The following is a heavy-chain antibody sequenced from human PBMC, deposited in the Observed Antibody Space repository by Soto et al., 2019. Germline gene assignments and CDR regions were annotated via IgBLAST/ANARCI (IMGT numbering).Heavy chain of an antibody. V-gene: IGHV1-18*01. CDR2: ISAYNGNT. D-gene: IGHD2-15*01. CDR1: GYTFTSYS. Sequence: GASVKVSCKASGYTFTSYSISWVRQAPGQGLEWMGWISAYNGNTNYAQKLQGRVTMTTDTSTSTAYMELRSLRSDDTAVYYCARGGLDIVVAGVDYCDCDYAPGDWGQGTTVTVSS. CDR3: ARGGLDIVVAGVDYCDCDYAPGD. J-gene: IGHJ6*02.